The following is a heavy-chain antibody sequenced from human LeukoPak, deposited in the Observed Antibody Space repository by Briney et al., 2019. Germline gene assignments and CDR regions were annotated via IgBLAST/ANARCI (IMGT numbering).Heavy chain of an antibody. CDR1: GFTVSSYE. J-gene: IGHJ6*04. V-gene: IGHV3-48*03. Sequence: GGSLRLSCAASGFTVSSYEMNWVRQAPGGGLGWVAYISTRGSTIYYAASVKGPFTISRDNGKNTLYLQMNSLRAEETAVYYCAELGITMIGGVWGKGTTVTISS. D-gene: IGHD3-10*02. CDR3: AELGITMIGGV. CDR2: ISTRGSTI.